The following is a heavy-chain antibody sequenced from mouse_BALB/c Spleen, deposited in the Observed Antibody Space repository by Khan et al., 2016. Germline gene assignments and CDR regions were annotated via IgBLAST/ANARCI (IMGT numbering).Heavy chain of an antibody. CDR3: AREGITTVVTKGLDY. CDR1: AYAFTSYN. J-gene: IGHJ2*01. CDR2: IDPYNGDT. Sequence: VQLQQFGPELVKPGASVKVSCKASAYAFTSYNMFWVKQSHGKSLEWIGYIDPYNGDTNYNQNFKGKATLTVDKSSSTAYMHLNSLTSEDSAVYYCAREGITTVVTKGLDYWGQGTTLTVSS. D-gene: IGHD1-1*01. V-gene: IGHV1S135*01.